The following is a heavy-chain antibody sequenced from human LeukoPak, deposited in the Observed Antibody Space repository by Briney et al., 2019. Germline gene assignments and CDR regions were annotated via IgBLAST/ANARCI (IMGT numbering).Heavy chain of an antibody. Sequence: GGSLRLSCAASGFTFSSYSMNWVRQAPGKGLEWVSSISSSGTYIHYADSVKGRFTISRDNAKNALYLQMNNLRAEDTAVYFCARGDRAGFDYWGQGTLVTVSS. V-gene: IGHV3-21*01. CDR3: ARGDRAGFDY. CDR1: GFTFSSYS. CDR2: ISSSGTYI. D-gene: IGHD6-19*01. J-gene: IGHJ4*02.